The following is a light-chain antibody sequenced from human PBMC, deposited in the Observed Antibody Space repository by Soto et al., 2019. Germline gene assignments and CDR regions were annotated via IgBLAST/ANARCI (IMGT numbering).Light chain of an antibody. Sequence: SALTQPASVSGSPGQSITISCTGTSSDVGGYTYVSWYQQHPRKAPKLIISEVSNRPSGVSHRFSGSKSGNTASLTISGFQAADEADYYCSSYTSSSTLVFGGGTQLTVL. J-gene: IGLJ3*02. V-gene: IGLV2-14*01. CDR2: EVS. CDR3: SSYTSSSTLV. CDR1: SSDVGGYTY.